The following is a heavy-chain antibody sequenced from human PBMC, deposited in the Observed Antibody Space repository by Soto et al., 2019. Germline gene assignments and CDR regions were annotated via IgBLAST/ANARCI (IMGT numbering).Heavy chain of an antibody. CDR3: ASGGGWLIED. CDR1: GLRNYW. Sequence: DVRLVESGGGLVQPGGSLKLSCEDSGLRNYWMAWVRQAPGKGLEWVANIKQDGSEIQYVDAVKGRFTISRDNAKKSLYLQMNSLTVEDTAVYYCASGGGWLIEDWGRGVKVIVSS. D-gene: IGHD3-16*01. J-gene: IGHJ4*02. CDR2: IKQDGSEI. V-gene: IGHV3-7*01.